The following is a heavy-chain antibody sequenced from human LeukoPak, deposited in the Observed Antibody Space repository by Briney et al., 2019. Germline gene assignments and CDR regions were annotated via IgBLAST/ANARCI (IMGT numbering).Heavy chain of an antibody. V-gene: IGHV4-39*01. D-gene: IGHD3-16*01. CDR1: GGSISSSSYY. CDR3: ARHLRGGWPNSFDY. CDR2: IYYSGST. J-gene: IGHJ4*02. Sequence: SETLSLTCTVSGGSISSSSYYWGWIRQPLGKGLEWIGSIYYSGSTYYNPSLKSRVTISVDTSKNQFSLKLSSVTAADTAVYYCARHLRGGWPNSFDYWGQGTLVTVSS.